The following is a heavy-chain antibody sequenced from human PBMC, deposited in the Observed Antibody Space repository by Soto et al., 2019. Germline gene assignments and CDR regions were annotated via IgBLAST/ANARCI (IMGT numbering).Heavy chain of an antibody. Sequence: QVQLVESGGGVVQPGGSLRLSCTTSGFTFGTYAMLWVRQTPGKGLEWVALIWYDSSEKYYADSVKGRFTISRDNSKNTLYLQMNSLRDEDTAVYYCARDHGSSWYLVYWGQGTLVTVSS. CDR1: GFTFGTYA. V-gene: IGHV3-33*01. D-gene: IGHD6-13*01. CDR3: ARDHGSSWYLVY. J-gene: IGHJ4*02. CDR2: IWYDSSEK.